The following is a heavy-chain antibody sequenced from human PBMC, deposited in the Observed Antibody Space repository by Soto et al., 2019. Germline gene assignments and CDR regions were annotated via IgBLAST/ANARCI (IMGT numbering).Heavy chain of an antibody. V-gene: IGHV4-31*03. Sequence: SETLSLTCTVSGGSISSGGYYWSWIRQHPGKGLEWIGYTYYSGSTYYNPSLKSRVTISVDTSKNQFSLKLSSVTAADTAVYYCARAEEARYCSGGSCLDYWGQGTLVTVSS. D-gene: IGHD2-15*01. CDR3: ARAEEARYCSGGSCLDY. CDR2: TYYSGST. CDR1: GGSISSGGYY. J-gene: IGHJ4*02.